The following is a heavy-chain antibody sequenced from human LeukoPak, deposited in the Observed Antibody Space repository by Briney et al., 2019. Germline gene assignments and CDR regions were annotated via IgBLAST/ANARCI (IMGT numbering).Heavy chain of an antibody. V-gene: IGHV3-23*01. CDR1: GFCFSSYS. J-gene: IGHJ4*02. CDR2: IFGSDGGT. CDR3: AKGRGPAAAHPDY. D-gene: IGHD6-25*01. Sequence: GGSLRLSCAASGFCFSSYSMTWVRQAPGKGLEWVSAIFGSDGGTFYADSVKGRFTISRDTSKNTLYLQMNSLRAEDTAVYYCAKGRGPAAAHPDYWGQGILVTVSS.